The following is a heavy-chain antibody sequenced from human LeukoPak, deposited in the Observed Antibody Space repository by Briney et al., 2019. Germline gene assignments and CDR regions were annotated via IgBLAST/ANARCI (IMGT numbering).Heavy chain of an antibody. CDR3: VTSYCSGGSCYSASGY. CDR2: INSDRSST. CDR1: GFTFSSYW. V-gene: IGHV3-74*01. J-gene: IGHJ4*02. D-gene: IGHD2-15*01. Sequence: GGSLRLSCAASGFTFSSYWMHWVRQAPGKGLVWVSRINSDRSSTSYEDSVKGRFTISRDNAKNTLYLQMNSLRAEDSAVYYCVTSYCSGGSCYSASGYWGQGTLVTVSS.